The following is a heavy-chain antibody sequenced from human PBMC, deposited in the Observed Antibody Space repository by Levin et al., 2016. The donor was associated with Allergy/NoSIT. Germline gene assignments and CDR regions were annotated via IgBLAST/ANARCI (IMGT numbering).Heavy chain of an antibody. D-gene: IGHD6-13*01. CDR2: IFSNDEK. CDR3: ARMIAAAAGDVAVAGDNWFDP. V-gene: IGHV2-26*01. J-gene: IGHJ5*02. Sequence: WIRQPPGKALEWLAHIFSNDEKSYSTSLKSRLTISKDTSKSQVVLTMTNMDPVDTATYYCARMIAAAAGDVAVAGDNWFDPWGQGTLVTVSS.